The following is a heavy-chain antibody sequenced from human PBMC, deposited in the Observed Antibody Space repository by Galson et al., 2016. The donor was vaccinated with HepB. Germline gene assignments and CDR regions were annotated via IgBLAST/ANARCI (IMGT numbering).Heavy chain of an antibody. J-gene: IGHJ4*02. Sequence: SLRLSCAASGFTFNNYYMGWIRQAPGKGLEWVSYISHRSSVTNYADSVRGRFTISRDNAGNSLYLQMNTLRTEDTAVYYCARDRTSRAALELWGQGVLVTVSS. CDR2: ISHRSSVT. CDR1: GFTFNNYY. CDR3: ARDRTSRAALEL. V-gene: IGHV3-11*06. D-gene: IGHD1/OR15-1a*01.